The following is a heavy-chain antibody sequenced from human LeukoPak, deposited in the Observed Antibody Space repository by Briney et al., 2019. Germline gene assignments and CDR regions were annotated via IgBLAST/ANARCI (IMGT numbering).Heavy chain of an antibody. CDR3: AKDVPDAVSRNPCYFDY. J-gene: IGHJ4*02. CDR2: ISGSGGNT. V-gene: IGHV3-23*01. Sequence: PGGSLRLSCAASGFTFSSYVMSWVRQAPGKGLEWVSGISGSGGNTYYAGSVKGRFTISRDNSKNTLYLQMNSLRAEDTAVYYCAKDVPDAVSRNPCYFDYWGQGTLVTVSS. D-gene: IGHD3-10*02. CDR1: GFTFSSYV.